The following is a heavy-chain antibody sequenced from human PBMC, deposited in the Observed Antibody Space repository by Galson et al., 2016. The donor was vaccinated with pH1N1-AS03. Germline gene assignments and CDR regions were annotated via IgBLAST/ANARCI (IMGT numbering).Heavy chain of an antibody. J-gene: IGHJ6*02. Sequence: SLRLSCAASGFTFRSYAMRWVRQAPGKGLEWMTIISYDGSYKYYTDSVKGRFTISRDTSKNTLYLQMNSLRGEDTAVYYCARGLRDDYYGMDVWGQGTRVTVSS. V-gene: IGHV3-30*04. CDR1: GFTFRSYA. CDR2: ISYDGSYK. CDR3: ARGLRDDYYGMDV.